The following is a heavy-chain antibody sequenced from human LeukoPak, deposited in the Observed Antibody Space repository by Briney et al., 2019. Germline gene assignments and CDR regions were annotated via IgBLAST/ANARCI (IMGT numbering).Heavy chain of an antibody. CDR3: AKDDLGMDDFWSGYYTGFDY. J-gene: IGHJ4*02. V-gene: IGHV3-23*01. CDR1: GFTFSSYA. CDR2: ISGSGGST. Sequence: PGGSLRLSCAASGFTFSSYAMSWVRQAPGKGLEWVSAISGSGGSTYYADSVKGRFTISRDNSKNTLYLQMNSLRAEDTAVYCCAKDDLGMDDFWSGYYTGFDYWGQGTLVAVSS. D-gene: IGHD3-3*01.